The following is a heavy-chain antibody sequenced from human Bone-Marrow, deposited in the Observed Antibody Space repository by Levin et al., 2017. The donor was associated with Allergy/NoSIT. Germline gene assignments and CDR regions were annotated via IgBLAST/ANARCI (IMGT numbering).Heavy chain of an antibody. J-gene: IGHJ3*02. V-gene: IGHV3-30*04. Sequence: PGGSLRLSCAASGFTFSTYAMHWVRQAPGKGLEWVAVISYDGSHKYYAESVKGRFTISRDNSKNTLYLQMDSLRPEDTAVFYCARSGAGGFGGVIADACDIWGQGTMVTVSS. CDR2: ISYDGSHK. CDR1: GFTFSTYA. D-gene: IGHD3-16*02. CDR3: ARSGAGGFGGVIADACDI.